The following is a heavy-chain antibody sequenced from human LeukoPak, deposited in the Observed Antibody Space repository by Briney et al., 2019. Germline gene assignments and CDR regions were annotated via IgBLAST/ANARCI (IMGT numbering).Heavy chain of an antibody. V-gene: IGHV4-34*01. D-gene: IGHD6-19*01. CDR1: GGSFSGYY. Sequence: SETLSLTCAVYGGSFSGYYWSWIRQPPGKGLEWIGEINHSGSTNYNPSLKSRVTISVDTSKNQFSLKLSSVTAADTAVYYCASPRGGIAVAGPFDYWGQGTLVTVSS. J-gene: IGHJ4*02. CDR2: INHSGST. CDR3: ASPRGGIAVAGPFDY.